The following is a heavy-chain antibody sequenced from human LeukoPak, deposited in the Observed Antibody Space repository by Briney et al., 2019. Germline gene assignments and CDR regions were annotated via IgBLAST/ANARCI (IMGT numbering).Heavy chain of an antibody. V-gene: IGHV4-34*01. CDR2: INHSGST. J-gene: IGHJ4*02. CDR1: GGSFSGYY. CDR3: ASFGGGDDY. Sequence: PSETLSLTCAVYGGSFSGYYWSWIRQPPGKGLEWIGEINHSGSTNYNPSLKSRVTISVDTSKNRFSLKLSSVTAADTAVYYCASFGGGDDYWGQGTLVTVSS. D-gene: IGHD3-10*01.